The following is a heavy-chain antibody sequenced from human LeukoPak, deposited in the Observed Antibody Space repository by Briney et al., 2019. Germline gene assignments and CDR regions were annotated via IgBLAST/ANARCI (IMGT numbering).Heavy chain of an antibody. D-gene: IGHD1-14*01. Sequence: EASVKVSCKASGGTFSSYAISWVRQAPGQGLEWMGGTIPIFGTANYAQKFQGRVTITTDESTSTAYMELSSLRSDDTAVYYCAQPGNSNDAFDIWGQGTMVTVSS. V-gene: IGHV1-69*05. CDR2: TIPIFGTA. J-gene: IGHJ3*02. CDR1: GGTFSSYA. CDR3: AQPGNSNDAFDI.